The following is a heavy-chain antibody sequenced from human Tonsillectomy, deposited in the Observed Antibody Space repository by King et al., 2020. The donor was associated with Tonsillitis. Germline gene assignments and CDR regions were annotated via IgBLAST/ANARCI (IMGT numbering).Heavy chain of an antibody. CDR1: GFTFSSYW. D-gene: IGHD1-26*01. CDR2: LKQDGSQK. J-gene: IGHJ3*02. V-gene: IGHV3-7*04. Sequence: VQLVESGGGLVQPGGSLRLSCTASGFTFSSYWMTWVRQAPGKGLEWVANLKQDGSQKYYVDSVKGRFTISRDNARNSLYLQMNSLRAEDTALYYCAREPNPQYSGRFYDFFDIWGQGTMVTVSS. CDR3: AREPNPQYSGRFYDFFDI.